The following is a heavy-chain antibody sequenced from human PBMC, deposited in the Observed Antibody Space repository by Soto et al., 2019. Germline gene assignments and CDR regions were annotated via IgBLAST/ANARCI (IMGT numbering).Heavy chain of an antibody. CDR1: GFTFSSYA. Sequence: GGSLRLSCAASGFTFSSYAMSWVRQAPGKGLEWVSAISGSGGSTYYADSVKGRFTISRGNSKNTLYLQMNSLRAEDTDVYYCAYSSTPFDYWGQGTLVTVSS. D-gene: IGHD6-13*01. CDR2: ISGSGGST. J-gene: IGHJ4*02. CDR3: AYSSTPFDY. V-gene: IGHV3-23*01.